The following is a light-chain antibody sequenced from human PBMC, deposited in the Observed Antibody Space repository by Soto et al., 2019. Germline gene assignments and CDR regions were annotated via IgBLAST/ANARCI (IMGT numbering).Light chain of an antibody. CDR1: SSDVGAYNY. V-gene: IGLV2-11*01. J-gene: IGLJ1*01. CDR2: DVN. CDR3: CSYAGSYDYV. Sequence: QSVLTQSRSVSGSPGQSVTISCTGSSSDVGAYNYVSWYQHNTGKAPKLLIYDVNKRPSGVPDRFSGSKFGNTASLTISGLQADDEATFYCCSYAGSYDYVFGTGTKVTVL.